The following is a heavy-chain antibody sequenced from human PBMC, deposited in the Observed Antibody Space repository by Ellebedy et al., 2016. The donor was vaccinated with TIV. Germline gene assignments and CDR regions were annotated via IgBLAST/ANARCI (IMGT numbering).Heavy chain of an antibody. D-gene: IGHD3-16*01. Sequence: GESLKISCAASGFTFSSYAMHWVRQAPGKGLEWVAVISYDGSNKYYADSVKGRFTISRDNAKNTLYLQMNSLRAEDTAVYYCARENWGHDYWGQGTLITVSS. CDR3: ARENWGHDY. CDR1: GFTFSSYA. V-gene: IGHV3-30-3*01. J-gene: IGHJ4*02. CDR2: ISYDGSNK.